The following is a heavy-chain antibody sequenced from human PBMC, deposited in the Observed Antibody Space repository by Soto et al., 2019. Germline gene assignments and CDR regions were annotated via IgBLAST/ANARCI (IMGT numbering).Heavy chain of an antibody. CDR2: ISGSGKNT. V-gene: IGHV3-23*01. J-gene: IGHJ4*02. D-gene: IGHD1-26*01. Sequence: GSLRLSCAASGLTFSSYAMNWVRQGPGKGLEWVSSISGSGKNTYYADSVKGRFTISRDNSNNTLYLQMNSLRAEDTAVYYCAKDPSFSGFYYFDYWGQGTLVTVSS. CDR1: GLTFSSYA. CDR3: AKDPSFSGFYYFDY.